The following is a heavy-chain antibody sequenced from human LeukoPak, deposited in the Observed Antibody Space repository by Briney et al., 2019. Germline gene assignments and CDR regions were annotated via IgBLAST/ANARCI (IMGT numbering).Heavy chain of an antibody. J-gene: IGHJ4*02. Sequence: ASVKASSRPSGYTFTAYYMHSVGQTPGHRLENLRWINPNSGGTDAAQKFQGRVTMTRDTSISTAYMELSRLRSDDTAVYYCARVQIRYGYWLAYWGQGTLVTVSS. V-gene: IGHV1-2*02. CDR1: GYTFTAYY. CDR3: ARVQIRYGYWLAY. D-gene: IGHD2-15*01. CDR2: INPNSGGT.